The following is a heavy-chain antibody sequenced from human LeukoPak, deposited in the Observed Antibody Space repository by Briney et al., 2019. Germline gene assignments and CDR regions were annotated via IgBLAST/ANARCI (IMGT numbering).Heavy chain of an antibody. CDR2: INPNSGGT. J-gene: IGHJ4*02. V-gene: IGHV1-2*02. D-gene: IGHD1-26*01. Sequence: AASVKVSCKASGFTFTGYYMHWVRQAPGQGLEWMGWINPNSGGTNYAQKFQGRVTMTRDTSISTAYMELSRLRSDDTAVYYCARDSRWELLWGYFDYWGQGTLVTVSS. CDR3: ARDSRWELLWGYFDY. CDR1: GFTFTGYY.